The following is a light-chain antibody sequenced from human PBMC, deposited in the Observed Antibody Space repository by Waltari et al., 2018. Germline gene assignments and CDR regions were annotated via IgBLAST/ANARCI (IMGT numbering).Light chain of an antibody. CDR2: DNT. J-gene: IGLJ1*01. CDR3: QSYDSSLRGFYV. CDR1: PQHRAGYG. Sequence: QALPAPPPPHSGAPGPEVTHPFHGTRPQHRAGYGFQVDQQFPGTAPKLLIYDNTNRPSGVPARFSGSKSGTSASLAITGLQAEDEADYYCQSYDSSLRGFYVFGTGTKVTV. V-gene: IGLV1-40*01.